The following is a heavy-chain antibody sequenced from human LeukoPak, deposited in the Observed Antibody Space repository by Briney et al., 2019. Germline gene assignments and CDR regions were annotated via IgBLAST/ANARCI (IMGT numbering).Heavy chain of an antibody. V-gene: IGHV3-15*01. D-gene: IGHD2-15*01. Sequence: GGSLRLSCAASGFTFSNTWMSWVRQAPGKGLEWVGRIKSNTDGWTTDYAAPVKGRFTISRDDSKNTLYLQMNSLKTEDTAVYYCTTSFFYCSGGSCVWFDPWGQGTLVTVSS. CDR2: IKSNTDGWTT. CDR1: GFTFSNTW. CDR3: TTSFFYCSGGSCVWFDP. J-gene: IGHJ5*02.